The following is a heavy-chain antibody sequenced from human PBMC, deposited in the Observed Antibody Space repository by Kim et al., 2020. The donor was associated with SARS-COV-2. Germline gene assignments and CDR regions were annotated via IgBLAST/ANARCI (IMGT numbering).Heavy chain of an antibody. CDR2: ISYDGSNK. J-gene: IGHJ1*01. CDR3: AKDRNGDYLLRKDREYFQH. V-gene: IGHV3-30*18. D-gene: IGHD4-17*01. CDR1: GFTFSSYG. Sequence: GGSLRLSGAASGFTFSSYGMHWVRQAPGKGLEWVAVISYDGSNKYYADSVKGRFTISRDNSKNTLYLQMNSLRAEDTAVYYCAKDRNGDYLLRKDREYFQHWGQGTLVTVSS.